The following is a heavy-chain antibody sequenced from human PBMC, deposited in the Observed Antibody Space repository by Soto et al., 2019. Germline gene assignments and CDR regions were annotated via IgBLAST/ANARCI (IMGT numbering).Heavy chain of an antibody. J-gene: IGHJ6*02. CDR3: ATLPLWLLFDYYGMDV. Sequence: QLQLQESGPGLVKPSETLSLTCTVSGGSISSSSYYWGWIRQPPGKGLEWIGSIYYSGSTYYNPSLKSRVTISVDTSKNQFSLKLSSVTAADTAVYYCATLPLWLLFDYYGMDVWGQGTTVTVSS. CDR2: IYYSGST. V-gene: IGHV4-39*01. CDR1: GGSISSSSYY. D-gene: IGHD3-22*01.